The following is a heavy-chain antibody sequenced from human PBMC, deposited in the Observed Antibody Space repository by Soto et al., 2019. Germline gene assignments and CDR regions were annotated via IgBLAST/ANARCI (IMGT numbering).Heavy chain of an antibody. V-gene: IGHV3-7*01. D-gene: IGHD4-17*01. CDR3: ARVISGYGDYYYYYGMDV. CDR2: IKQDGSEK. Sequence: GGSLRLSCAASGFTFSSYWMSWVRQAPGKGLEWVANIKQDGSEKYYVDSAKGRFTISRDNAKNSLYLQMNSLRAEDTTVYYCARVISGYGDYYYYYGMDVWGQGTTVTVSS. CDR1: GFTFSSYW. J-gene: IGHJ6*02.